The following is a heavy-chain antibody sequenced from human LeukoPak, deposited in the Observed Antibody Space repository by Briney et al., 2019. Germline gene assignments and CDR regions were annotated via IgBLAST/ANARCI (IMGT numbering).Heavy chain of an antibody. J-gene: IGHJ4*02. Sequence: PGGSLRLSCAASGFTFSSYAMSWVRQAPGKGLEWVSAISGSGGSTYYADSVKGRFTIARDNSKNTLYLQMNSLRAEDTAGCYCAKDSSGYYERCYFDYWGQGTLVTVSS. CDR1: GFTFSSYA. CDR2: ISGSGGST. CDR3: AKDSSGYYERCYFDY. V-gene: IGHV3-23*01. D-gene: IGHD3-22*01.